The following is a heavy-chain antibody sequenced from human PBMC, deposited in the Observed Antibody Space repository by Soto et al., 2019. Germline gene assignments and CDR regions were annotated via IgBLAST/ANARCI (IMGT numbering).Heavy chain of an antibody. V-gene: IGHV3-64D*06. Sequence: PGGSLRLSCSASGYSFSGHTMYWVRQPPGKGLEYVSAVGPDGGGAYYADSVRGRFTISRDNFKNTLSLQMSSLRPEDTAIYYCVNDLPTYAWCWGHGTLATVSS. CDR1: GYSFSGHT. CDR2: VGPDGGGA. J-gene: IGHJ4*01. CDR3: VNDLPTYAWC. D-gene: IGHD3-16*01.